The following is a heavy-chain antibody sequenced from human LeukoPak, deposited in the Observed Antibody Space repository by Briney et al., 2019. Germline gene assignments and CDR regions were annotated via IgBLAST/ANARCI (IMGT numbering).Heavy chain of an antibody. CDR2: ITGSGDGT. V-gene: IGHV3-23*01. D-gene: IGHD4-17*01. J-gene: IGHJ3*01. CDR3: GRDPNGDYIGAFEF. Sequence: GGSLRPSCAVSGFTFSSYYMHWVRQAPGKGLEWVSAITGSGDGTQYADSVRGRFTVSRDNSKNTLYLQMNSLGAEDTAVYYCGRDPNGDYIGAFEFWGQGTMVTASS. CDR1: GFTFSSYY.